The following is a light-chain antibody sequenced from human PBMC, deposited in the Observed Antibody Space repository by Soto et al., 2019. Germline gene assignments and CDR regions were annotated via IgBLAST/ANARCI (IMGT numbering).Light chain of an antibody. CDR3: QHHSNWPLT. Sequence: EIVLTQSPATLSLSPGERATLSCRASQTVSSSLAWYQQKPGQAPRLLIYEASNRATGIPARFSGSGSGADFTLSISGLEPEDFALYYCQHHSNWPLTFGGGTKVEIK. CDR1: QTVSSS. J-gene: IGKJ4*01. CDR2: EAS. V-gene: IGKV3-11*01.